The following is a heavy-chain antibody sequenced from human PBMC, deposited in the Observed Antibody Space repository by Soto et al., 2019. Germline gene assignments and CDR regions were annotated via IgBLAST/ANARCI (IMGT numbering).Heavy chain of an antibody. CDR3: ARDKDWAFDN. J-gene: IGHJ4*02. CDR1: GFTFSSYS. Sequence: GGSLRLSCAASGFTFSSYSMNWVRQAPGKGLEWVSSISCSTSYIYYADSVKGRFTISRDNAKNSLSLQMNSLRVEDTGIYYCARDKDWAFDNWGQGTLVTVSS. D-gene: IGHD3-9*01. CDR2: ISCSTSYI. V-gene: IGHV3-21*01.